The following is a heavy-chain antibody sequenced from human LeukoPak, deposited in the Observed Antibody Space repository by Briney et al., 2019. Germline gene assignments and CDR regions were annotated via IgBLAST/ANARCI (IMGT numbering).Heavy chain of an antibody. V-gene: IGHV3-74*01. Sequence: GGPLRLSCAASGFTFSRDWMHWVRQAPGKGLVWVSRINSDGRCTIYADSVRGRCHISREIARNTVYLEMSSLRVEDTAVYYCARELPRTGGQTDASDIWGQGTMVTVSS. CDR2: INSDGRCT. CDR1: GFTFSRDW. J-gene: IGHJ3*02. D-gene: IGHD7-27*01. CDR3: ARELPRTGGQTDASDI.